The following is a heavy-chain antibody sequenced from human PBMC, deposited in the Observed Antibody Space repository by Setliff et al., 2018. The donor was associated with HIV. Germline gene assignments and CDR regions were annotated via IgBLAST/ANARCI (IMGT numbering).Heavy chain of an antibody. J-gene: IGHJ3*02. D-gene: IGHD2-15*01. CDR3: ATQRDIVMVQGQGGFDI. CDR1: PYTFSSYV. Sequence: GASVQVSCKASPYTFSSYVINWVRQAPGQGLEWMGRISVYNGNTIYAQKLQGRVIMTTDTSTSTAYMELRSLRSDDTVMYYCATQRDIVMVQGQGGFDIWAQGTMVTVSS. V-gene: IGHV1-18*01. CDR2: ISVYNGNT.